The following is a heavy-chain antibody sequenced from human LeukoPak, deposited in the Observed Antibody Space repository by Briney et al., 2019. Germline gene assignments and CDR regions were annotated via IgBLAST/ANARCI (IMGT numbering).Heavy chain of an antibody. CDR1: GGSVSSDNFY. J-gene: IGHJ4*02. CDR2: FHYSGST. CDR3: ARGPSSGWNDY. Sequence: PSETLSLTCTVSGGSVSSDNFYWSWIRQPPGKGLEWIGYFHYSGSTNYNPSLKSRVTISVDTSKNQFSLKLTSVTAADTAVYHCARGPSSGWNDYWGQGTLVTVSS. D-gene: IGHD6-19*01. V-gene: IGHV4-61*01.